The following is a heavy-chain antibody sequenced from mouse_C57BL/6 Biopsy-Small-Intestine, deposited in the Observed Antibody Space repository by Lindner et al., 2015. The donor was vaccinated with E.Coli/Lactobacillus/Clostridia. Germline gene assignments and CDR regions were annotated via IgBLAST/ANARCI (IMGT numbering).Heavy chain of an antibody. J-gene: IGHJ3*01. V-gene: IGHV1-82*01. Sequence: VQLQESGPELVKPGASVKISCKASGYAFSSSWMNWVKQRPGKGLEWIGRIYPGDGDTNYNGKFKGKATLTADKSSSTAYMQLSSLTSEDSAVYFCAPQLENPFSWFAYWGQGTLVTVSA. D-gene: IGHD4-1*02. CDR2: IYPGDGDT. CDR1: GYAFSSSW. CDR3: APQLENPFSWFAY.